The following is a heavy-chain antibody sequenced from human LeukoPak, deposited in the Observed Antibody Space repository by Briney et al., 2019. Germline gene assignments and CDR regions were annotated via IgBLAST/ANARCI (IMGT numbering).Heavy chain of an antibody. CDR1: GGSFSGYY. D-gene: IGHD1-26*01. CDR2: INYSGST. Sequence: SETLSLTCVVYGGSFSGYYWSWIRQPPGKGLEWIGEINYSGSTNYNPSLKSRVTISVDTSKNQFSLKLSSVTAADTAVYYCARKQWIVGAMPFDYWGQGTLVTVSS. CDR3: ARKQWIVGAMPFDY. V-gene: IGHV4-34*01. J-gene: IGHJ4*02.